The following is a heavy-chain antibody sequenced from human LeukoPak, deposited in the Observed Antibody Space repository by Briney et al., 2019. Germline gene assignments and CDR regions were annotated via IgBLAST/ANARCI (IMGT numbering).Heavy chain of an antibody. CDR2: ILFYASNK. D-gene: IGHD2/OR15-2a*01. Sequence: GGSLRLSCEVAGFNFSDYCIHWLPQAPGKGLEWVAFILFYASNKYYAESAKGRFSISRDNSKDTRHLQVNSLRPEDTGIYYCARDAVVKSAYYFWYFDLWGRGTLVTVSS. V-gene: IGHV3-30*02. J-gene: IGHJ2*01. CDR1: GFNFSDYC. CDR3: ARDAVVKSAYYFWYFDL.